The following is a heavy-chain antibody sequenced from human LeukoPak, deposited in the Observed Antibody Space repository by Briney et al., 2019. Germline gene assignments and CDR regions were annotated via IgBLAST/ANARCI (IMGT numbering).Heavy chain of an antibody. V-gene: IGHV4-34*01. J-gene: IGHJ4*02. CDR1: GGSISGYY. Sequence: SETLSLTCTVSGGSISGYYWSWIRQPPGKGLEWIGEINHSGSTNYNPSLKSRVTISVDTSKNQFSLKLSSVTAADTAVYYCARSRVVAAKTITSYYFDYWGQGTLVTVSS. D-gene: IGHD2-15*01. CDR2: INHSGST. CDR3: ARSRVVAAKTITSYYFDY.